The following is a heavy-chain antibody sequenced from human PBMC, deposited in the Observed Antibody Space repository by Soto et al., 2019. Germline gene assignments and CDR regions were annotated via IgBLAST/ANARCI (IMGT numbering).Heavy chain of an antibody. J-gene: IGHJ4*02. V-gene: IGHV3-7*01. CDR3: AREYCTGGNCYSYFDY. CDR1: GFSFSSVW. Sequence: GGSLRLSCVVSGFSFSSVWMTWVRQAPGKGLECVANIKYDGSEEYYVDSVKGRFTISRDNAKNSLYLQMNSLRDEDMAVYYCAREYCTGGNCYSYFDYWGQGTLVTVSS. D-gene: IGHD2-15*01. CDR2: IKYDGSEE.